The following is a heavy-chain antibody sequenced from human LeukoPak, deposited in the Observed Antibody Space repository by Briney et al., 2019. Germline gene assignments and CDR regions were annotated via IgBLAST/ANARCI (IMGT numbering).Heavy chain of an antibody. CDR1: EYTFSNYA. J-gene: IGHJ4*02. D-gene: IGHD3-3*01. CDR2: IDSGGGST. Sequence: PGGSLRLSCVASEYTFSNYAMSWVRQAPGKGLEWVSSIDSGGGSTYYADSVMGRFTISRDNSKTTLFLQMNSLKAEDTAVYYCATGGRSGVALEQWGQGTLVTVSS. CDR3: ATGGRSGVALEQ. V-gene: IGHV3-23*01.